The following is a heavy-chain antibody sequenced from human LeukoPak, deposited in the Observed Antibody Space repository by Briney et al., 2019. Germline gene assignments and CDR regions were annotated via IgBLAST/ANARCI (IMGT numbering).Heavy chain of an antibody. CDR2: IYSGGST. Sequence: GGSLRLSCAASGFTVSSNYMSWVRQAPGKGLEWVSVIYSGGSTYYADSVKGRFTISRDNSKNTLYLQMNSLRAEDTAVYYCARSGSYYYYYYMDVWGKGTTVTISS. D-gene: IGHD5-12*01. CDR3: ARSGSYYYYYYMDV. CDR1: GFTVSSNY. V-gene: IGHV3-66*01. J-gene: IGHJ6*03.